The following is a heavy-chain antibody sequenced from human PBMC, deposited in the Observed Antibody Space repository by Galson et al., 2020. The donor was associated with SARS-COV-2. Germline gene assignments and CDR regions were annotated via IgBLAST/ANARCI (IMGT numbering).Heavy chain of an antibody. J-gene: IGHJ4*02. CDR3: ARVGATIFGPAIDF. CDR1: GYSISSGYY. D-gene: IGHD3-3*01. Sequence: SETLSLTCAVSGYSISSGYYWGWIRQPPGMGLEWIGSFYKSGNTYYNPSVNSRVTISVDMSKNEFSLNLRSVTASDTAVYYCARVGATIFGPAIDFCGPGSLVTVSS. V-gene: IGHV4-38-2*01. CDR2: FYKSGNT.